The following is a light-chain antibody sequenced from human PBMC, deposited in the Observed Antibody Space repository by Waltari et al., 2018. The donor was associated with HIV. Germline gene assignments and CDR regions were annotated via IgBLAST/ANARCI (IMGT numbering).Light chain of an antibody. CDR1: KLGDKY. Sequence: SYELTQPPSVSVSPGQTASITCSGDKLGDKYACWYQQKPGQSPVPVIYEDFQRPSGIPERFSGANSGNTATLTISGTQAMDEADYYCQAWDSSAVLFGGGTKLTVL. CDR3: QAWDSSAVL. J-gene: IGLJ2*01. CDR2: EDF. V-gene: IGLV3-1*01.